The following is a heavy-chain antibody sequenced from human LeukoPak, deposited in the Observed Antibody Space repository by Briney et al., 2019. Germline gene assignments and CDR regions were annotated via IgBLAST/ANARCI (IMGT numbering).Heavy chain of an antibody. CDR2: IYYSGST. CDR1: GGSISSSSYY. J-gene: IGHJ6*03. Sequence: SETLSLTCTVSGGSISSSSYYWGWLRQPPGKGLEWIGSIYYSGSTYYNPSLKSRVTISVDTSKNQFSLKLSSVTAADTAVYYCASLIGYCSSTSCGYMDVWGKGTTVTVSS. CDR3: ASLIGYCSSTSCGYMDV. D-gene: IGHD2-2*01. V-gene: IGHV4-39*01.